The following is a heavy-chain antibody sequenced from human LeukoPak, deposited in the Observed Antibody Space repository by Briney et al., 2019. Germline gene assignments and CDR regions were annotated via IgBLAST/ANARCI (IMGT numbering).Heavy chain of an antibody. V-gene: IGHV4-59*01. CDR2: IYYSGST. D-gene: IGHD1-1*01. Sequence: PSETLSLTCTVSGGSISSYYWSWIRQLPGKGLEWIGYIYYSGSTNYNPSLKSRVTISVDTSKNQFSLKLSSVTAADTAVYYCARSKRTYRSWWFDPWGQGTLVTVSS. CDR3: ARSKRTYRSWWFDP. J-gene: IGHJ5*02. CDR1: GGSISSYY.